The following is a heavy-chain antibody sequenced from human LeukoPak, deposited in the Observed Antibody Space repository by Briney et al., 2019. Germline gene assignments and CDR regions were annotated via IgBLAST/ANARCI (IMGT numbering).Heavy chain of an antibody. CDR3: ARWVATILHSFDI. CDR2: VNHSGST. V-gene: IGHV4-34*01. CDR1: GDSFNDYY. Sequence: SSATLSLTCAVYGDSFNDYYWSWIRQSPGKGLEWIGEVNHSGSTNYNPSLQSRVTISVDTSKNQFSLKLTSVTAADTAVYYCARWVATILHSFDIWGQGTVVTVSS. J-gene: IGHJ3*02. D-gene: IGHD5-12*01.